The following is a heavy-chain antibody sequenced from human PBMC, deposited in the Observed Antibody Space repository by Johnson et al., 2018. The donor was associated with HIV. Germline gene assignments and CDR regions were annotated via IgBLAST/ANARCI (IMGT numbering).Heavy chain of an antibody. CDR1: GFGFGSYA. V-gene: IGHV3-23*04. CDR2: ISGTGRTT. CDR3: AGAPLRNDAFDI. Sequence: EVQLVESGGGLVQPGGSLRLSCAASGFGFGSYAMSWVRQAPGKGLEWVSAISGTGRTTHYADSVKGRFTLSRYNSKNTLYVQMNRLRAEDTAVYYCAGAPLRNDAFDIWGQGTMVTVSS. J-gene: IGHJ3*02. D-gene: IGHD4-17*01.